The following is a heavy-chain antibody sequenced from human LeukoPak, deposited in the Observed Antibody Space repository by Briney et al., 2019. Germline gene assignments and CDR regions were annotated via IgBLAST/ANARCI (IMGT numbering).Heavy chain of an antibody. CDR2: ITGSGDWE. CDR3: AKDPNGDYIGAFDF. V-gene: IGHV3-23*01. Sequence: GGSLRLSCAASGLTFSSYAMMWLRQAPGQGLEWVSAITGSGDWELYADSVKGRFTISRDNSKNTLYLQMNSLRAEDTAVYYCAKDPNGDYIGAFDFWGQGTMVTVSS. CDR1: GLTFSSYA. J-gene: IGHJ3*01. D-gene: IGHD4-17*01.